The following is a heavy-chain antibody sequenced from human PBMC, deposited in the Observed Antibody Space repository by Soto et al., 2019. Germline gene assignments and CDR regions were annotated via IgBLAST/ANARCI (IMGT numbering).Heavy chain of an antibody. D-gene: IGHD3-16*01. J-gene: IGHJ4*02. Sequence: EVQLVESGGGLVKPGGSLRLSCTASGFTFSNAWMSWVRQAPGKGLEWVGRIKSQTEGGTTDYAAPVKGRFTISRDDSNNTLYLEMNSLKTEDTAMYYCGLYTAYWGQGTLVTVSS. CDR2: IKSQTEGGTT. CDR3: GLYTAY. CDR1: GFTFSNAW. V-gene: IGHV3-15*01.